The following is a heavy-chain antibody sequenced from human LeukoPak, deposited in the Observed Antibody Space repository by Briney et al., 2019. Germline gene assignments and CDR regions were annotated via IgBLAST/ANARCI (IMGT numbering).Heavy chain of an antibody. V-gene: IGHV4-38-2*02. CDR1: GYSISSGYY. D-gene: IGHD3-22*01. J-gene: IGHJ3*02. CDR3: ARDPPGPAYYYDQIEDAFDI. Sequence: KPSETLSFTCTVSGYSISSGYYWGWIRQPPGKGLEWIGSIYHSGSTYYNPSLKSRVTISVDTSKNQFSLKLSSVTAADTAVYYCARDPPGPAYYYDQIEDAFDIWGQGTMVTVSS. CDR2: IYHSGST.